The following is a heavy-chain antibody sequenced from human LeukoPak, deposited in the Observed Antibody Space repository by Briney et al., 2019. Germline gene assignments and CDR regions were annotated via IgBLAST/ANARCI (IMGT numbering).Heavy chain of an antibody. CDR3: ARDLPIDY. CDR2: IYYSGST. J-gene: IGHJ4*02. CDR1: GGSISSYY. Sequence: SETLSHTCTVSGGSISSYYWSWIRQPPGKGLEWIGYIYYSGSTNYNPSLKSRVTISVDTSKNQFSLKLSSVSAADTAVYYCARDLPIDYWGQGTLVTVSS. V-gene: IGHV4-59*01.